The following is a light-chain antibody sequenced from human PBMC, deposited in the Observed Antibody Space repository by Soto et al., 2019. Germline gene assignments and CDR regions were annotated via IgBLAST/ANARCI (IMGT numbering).Light chain of an antibody. CDR3: QQYVNYPWT. V-gene: IGKV1-5*03. CDR2: KAS. Sequence: DIPMTQSPSTLSASVGDRVTITCRANQRISSWLAWYQLKPGKAPKLLIYKASNLESGVPPRFGGSESGTEFTLTISSLQHEDFATYYCQQYVNYPWTFGPGTKVDIK. J-gene: IGKJ1*01. CDR1: QRISSW.